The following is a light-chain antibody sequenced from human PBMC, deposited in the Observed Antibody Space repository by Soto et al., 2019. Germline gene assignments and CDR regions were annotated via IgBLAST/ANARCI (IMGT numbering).Light chain of an antibody. Sequence: QSVLTQPPSVSGAPGQRVTISCTGSSSNIGAGYDVHWYQQLPGTAPKLLIYGNSNRPSGVPDRFSGSKSGASASLAITGLHTEDEADYYCQSYDNSPSASPYVFGTGTKVTVL. CDR2: GNS. V-gene: IGLV1-40*01. CDR1: SSNIGAGYD. CDR3: QSYDNSPSASPYV. J-gene: IGLJ1*01.